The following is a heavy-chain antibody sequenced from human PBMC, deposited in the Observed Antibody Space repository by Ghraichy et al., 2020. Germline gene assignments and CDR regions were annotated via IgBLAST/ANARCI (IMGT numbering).Heavy chain of an antibody. Sequence: SVKVSCKTAGAPFCTSAMSWHRLSPGLLLEWMGGIIPILGTPNYAQKFQGRVTITADKSTSTAYMELSSLRSDDTAVYYCARDSVRDGRHLDDALHIWGQGTMVTVSS. CDR2: IIPILGTP. J-gene: IGHJ3*02. V-gene: IGHV1-69*10. CDR3: ARDSVRDGRHLDDALHI. CDR1: GAPFCTSA. D-gene: IGHD5/OR15-5a*01.